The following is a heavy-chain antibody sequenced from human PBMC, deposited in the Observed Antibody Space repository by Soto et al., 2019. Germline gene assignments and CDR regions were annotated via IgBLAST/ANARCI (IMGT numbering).Heavy chain of an antibody. V-gene: IGHV3-23*01. CDR1: GFSFGTSA. Sequence: EVQLLESGGGLVQPGGSLRLSCAASGFSFGTSAMSWVRQAPGKGLEWVSTISGSGDSTYYADSVRGRFTISRENSKNTLSLQMNSLRAEDTAIYYCARACCSGPSYSPPSVWGQGTLVTVSS. J-gene: IGHJ4*02. CDR2: ISGSGDST. D-gene: IGHD2-15*01. CDR3: ARACCSGPSYSPPSV.